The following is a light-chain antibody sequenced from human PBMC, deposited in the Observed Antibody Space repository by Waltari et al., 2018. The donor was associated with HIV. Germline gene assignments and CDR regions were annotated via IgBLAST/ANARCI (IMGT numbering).Light chain of an antibody. V-gene: IGKV1-39*01. CDR2: TTS. CDR3: QQSYTTPRT. Sequence: MTQSPSSLSASVGDRVTITCRASQSIGSSLNWYQQRPGRAPKLLIYTTSNLQTGVPSRFSASGSATDFTLAISSLQPEDFATYYCQQSYTTPRTFGQGTKLEIK. J-gene: IGKJ2*02. CDR1: QSIGSS.